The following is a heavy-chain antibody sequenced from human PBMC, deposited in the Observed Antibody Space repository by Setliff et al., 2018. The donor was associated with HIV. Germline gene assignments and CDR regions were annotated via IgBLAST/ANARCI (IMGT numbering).Heavy chain of an antibody. V-gene: IGHV4-61*08. CDR3: ARHSPSDY. CDR2: IYSSGST. Sequence: KASETLSLTCTVTGGSISSGGFYWSWIRQPPGRGLEWIGYIYSSGSTNFNPPLQSRVTISVDTSKNQFSLKLSSVTAADTAVYYCARHSPSDYWGQGTLVTVSS. CDR1: GGSISSGGFY. J-gene: IGHJ4*02.